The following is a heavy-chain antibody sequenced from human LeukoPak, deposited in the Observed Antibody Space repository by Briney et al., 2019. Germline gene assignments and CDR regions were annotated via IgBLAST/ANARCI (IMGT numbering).Heavy chain of an antibody. CDR2: IYTSGST. D-gene: IGHD6-13*01. J-gene: IGHJ5*02. V-gene: IGHV4-4*07. CDR1: GGSISSYY. CDR3: ARDGSSWYQGGSSTWFDP. Sequence: SETLSLTCTVSGGSISSYYWSWIRQPAGKGLEWIGRIYTSGSTNYNPSLKSRVTMSVDTSKNQFSLKLSSVTAADTAVYYCARDGSSWYQGGSSTWFDPWGQGTLVTVSS.